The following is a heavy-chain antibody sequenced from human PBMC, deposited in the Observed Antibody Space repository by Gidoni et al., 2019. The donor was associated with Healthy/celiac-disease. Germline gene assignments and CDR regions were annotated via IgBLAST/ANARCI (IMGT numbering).Heavy chain of an antibody. V-gene: IGHV1-69*01. CDR2: IIPIFGTA. J-gene: IGHJ4*02. CDR3: ARVSGLGRQYYFDY. CDR1: GGTFSSYA. Sequence: QVQLVQSGAEVKKPGSSVKVSCKASGGTFSSYAISWVRQAPGQGLEWMGGIIPIFGTANYARKFQGRVTITADESTSTAYMELSSLRSEDTAVYYCARVSGLGRQYYFDYWGQGTLVTVSS. D-gene: IGHD7-27*01.